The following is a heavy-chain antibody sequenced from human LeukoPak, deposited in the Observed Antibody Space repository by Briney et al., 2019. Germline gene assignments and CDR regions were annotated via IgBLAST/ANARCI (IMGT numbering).Heavy chain of an antibody. CDR3: ARLWFPDGMDV. Sequence: SETLSLTCTVSGGSISSYYWSWIRQPAGKGLVWIGRIYTSGSTNYNPSLNSRVTMSVDTSKNQFSLKLSSVTAADTAVYYCARLWFPDGMDVWGQGTTVTVSS. CDR2: IYTSGST. D-gene: IGHD3-10*01. CDR1: GGSISSYY. V-gene: IGHV4-4*07. J-gene: IGHJ6*02.